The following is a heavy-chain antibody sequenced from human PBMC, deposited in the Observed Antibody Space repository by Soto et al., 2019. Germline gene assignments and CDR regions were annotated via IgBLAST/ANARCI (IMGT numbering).Heavy chain of an antibody. J-gene: IGHJ4*02. D-gene: IGHD3-10*01. V-gene: IGHV4-30-4*01. CDR2: IYYSGIT. CDR3: ARGGVFFFAAPTNPFDY. Sequence: TLSLTCTVSGDSISSGDYYWSWIRQPPGKGLEWIGCIYYSGITYYNPSLKRRFSISVDTSKNQFSLQLSSVTVADTAVYYCARGGVFFFAAPTNPFDYWGQGTLVTVSS. CDR1: GDSISSGDYY.